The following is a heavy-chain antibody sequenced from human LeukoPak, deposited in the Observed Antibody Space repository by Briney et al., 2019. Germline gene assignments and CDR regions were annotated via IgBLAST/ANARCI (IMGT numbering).Heavy chain of an antibody. D-gene: IGHD5-12*01. V-gene: IGHV3-21*01. CDR1: GFTFSSYS. CDR3: AKGYSMSY. J-gene: IGHJ4*02. CDR2: ISSSSGYI. Sequence: GGSLRLSCAASGFTFSSYSMNWVRQAPGKGLEWVSSISSSSGYIYYADSVKGRFTISRDNAKNSLYLQMNSLRDEDTAIYYCAKGYSMSYWGQGTLVTVSS.